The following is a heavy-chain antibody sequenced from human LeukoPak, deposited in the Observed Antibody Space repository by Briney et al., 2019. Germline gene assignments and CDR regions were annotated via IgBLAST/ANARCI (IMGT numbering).Heavy chain of an antibody. J-gene: IGHJ6*02. Sequence: SETLSLTCAVYGGSFSGYYWSWIRQPPGKGLEWIGEINHSGSTNYNPSLKSRVTISVDTSKNQFSLKLSSVTAADTAVYYCARVAGYCSSTSCYVRNYCGMDVWGQGTTVTVSS. CDR1: GGSFSGYY. CDR3: ARVAGYCSSTSCYVRNYCGMDV. CDR2: INHSGST. V-gene: IGHV4-34*01. D-gene: IGHD2-2*01.